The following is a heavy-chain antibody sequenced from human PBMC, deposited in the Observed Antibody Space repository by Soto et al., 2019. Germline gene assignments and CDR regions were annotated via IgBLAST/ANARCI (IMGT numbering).Heavy chain of an antibody. CDR3: ARQIYDSDTGPNFQYYFDS. D-gene: IGHD3-22*01. J-gene: IGHJ4*02. CDR2: IDPSDSQT. CDR1: GYSFAGYW. Sequence: GESLKISFKGSGYSFAGYWITWVRQKPGKGLEWMGRIDPSDSQTYYSPSFRGHVTISVTKSITTVFLQWSSLRASDTAMYYCARQIYDSDTGPNFQYYFDSWGQGAPVTVSS. V-gene: IGHV5-10-1*01.